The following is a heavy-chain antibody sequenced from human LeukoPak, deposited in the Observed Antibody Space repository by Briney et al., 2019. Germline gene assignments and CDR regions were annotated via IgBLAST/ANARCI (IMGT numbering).Heavy chain of an antibody. CDR1: GFTFSNAW. CDR2: IKTKTEGGTT. CDR3: ASYGSGSHDY. J-gene: IGHJ4*02. Sequence: GGSLRLSCAASGFTFSNAWMNWVRQAPGKGLEWVGRIKTKTEGGTTDYAAPVKGRFTISRDDSKNTVYLQINSLKTEDTAVYYCASYGSGSHDYWGQGSLVTVSS. V-gene: IGHV3-15*01. D-gene: IGHD3-10*01.